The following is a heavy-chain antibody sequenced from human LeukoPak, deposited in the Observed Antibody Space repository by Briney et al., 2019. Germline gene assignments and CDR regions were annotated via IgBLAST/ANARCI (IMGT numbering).Heavy chain of an antibody. D-gene: IGHD5-18*01. Sequence: PGGSLRLSCAASEVTFSSYAMSWVRQAPGKGLEWVSAISGSGDSTYYADSVMGRFTISRHNSRNTLYLQMNSLRAEDTAVYYCARVDTVMAYYFDLWGQGTLVTVSS. J-gene: IGHJ4*02. V-gene: IGHV3-23*01. CDR3: ARVDTVMAYYFDL. CDR1: EVTFSSYA. CDR2: ISGSGDST.